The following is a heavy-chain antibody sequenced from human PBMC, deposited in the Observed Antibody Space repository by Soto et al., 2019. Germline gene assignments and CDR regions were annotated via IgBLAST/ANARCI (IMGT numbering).Heavy chain of an antibody. CDR2: LNPSGGST. J-gene: IGHJ2*01. V-gene: IGHV1-46*01. Sequence: ASVKVSCKASGYTFTSYYMHWVRQAPGQGLEWMGILNPSGGSTSYAQNFQGRVTMTRDPSTSTVYMELSSLRSEDTAVYYCARVNPDDDSSRYPYWYFDLWGR. CDR1: GYTFTSYY. D-gene: IGHD3-22*01. CDR3: ARVNPDDDSSRYPYWYFDL.